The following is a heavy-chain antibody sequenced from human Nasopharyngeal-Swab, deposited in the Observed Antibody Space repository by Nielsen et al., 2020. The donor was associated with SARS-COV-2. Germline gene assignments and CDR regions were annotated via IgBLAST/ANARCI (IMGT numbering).Heavy chain of an antibody. D-gene: IGHD3-3*01. J-gene: IGHJ4*02. CDR2: ISYDGSNK. V-gene: IGHV3-30-3*01. Sequence: VRQAPGKGLEWVAVISYDGSNKYYADSVKGRFTISRDNSKNTLYLQMNSLRAEDTAAYYCASNGIRFLEWLLAQPLDYWGQGTLVTVSS. CDR3: ASNGIRFLEWLLAQPLDY.